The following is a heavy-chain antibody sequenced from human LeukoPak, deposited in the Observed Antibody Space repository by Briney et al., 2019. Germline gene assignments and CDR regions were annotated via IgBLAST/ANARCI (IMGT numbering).Heavy chain of an antibody. CDR2: IYYSGST. CDR3: ARHVGYGNNWFDP. V-gene: IGHV4-59*08. Sequence: PSETLSLTCTVSGGSISSFYWSWLRQPPGKGLEWIGYIYYSGSTYYNPSLKSRVTISVDTSKNQFSLKLRSVTAADTAVYYCARHVGYGNNWFDPWGQGTLVTVSS. CDR1: GGSISSFY. D-gene: IGHD5-18*01. J-gene: IGHJ5*02.